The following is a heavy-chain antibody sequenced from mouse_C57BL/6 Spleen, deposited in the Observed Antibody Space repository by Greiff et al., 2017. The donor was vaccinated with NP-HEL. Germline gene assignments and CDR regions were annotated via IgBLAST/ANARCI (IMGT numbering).Heavy chain of an antibody. Sequence: QVQLKQPGAELVKPGASVKLSCKASGYTFTSYWMHWVKQRPGQGLEWIGMIHPNSGSTNYNEKFKSKATLTVDKSSSTAYMQLSSLTSEDSAVYYCARDGYYLYYYAMDYWGQGTSVTVSS. CDR2: IHPNSGST. J-gene: IGHJ4*01. CDR1: GYTFTSYW. CDR3: ARDGYYLYYYAMDY. V-gene: IGHV1-64*01. D-gene: IGHD2-3*01.